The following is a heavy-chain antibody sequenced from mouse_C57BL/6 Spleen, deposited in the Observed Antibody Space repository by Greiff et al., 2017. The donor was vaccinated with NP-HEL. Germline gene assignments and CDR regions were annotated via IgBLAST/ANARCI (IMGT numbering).Heavy chain of an antibody. V-gene: IGHV2-2*01. Sequence: QVQLKQSGPGLVQPSQSLSITCTVSGFSLTSYGVHWVRQSPGKGLEWLGVIWSGGSTDYNAAFISRLSISKDNSKSQVFFKMNSLQADDTAIYYCARNGGPHYYGSSPYAMDYWGQGTSVTVSS. J-gene: IGHJ4*01. CDR2: IWSGGST. CDR3: ARNGGPHYYGSSPYAMDY. CDR1: GFSLTSYG. D-gene: IGHD1-1*01.